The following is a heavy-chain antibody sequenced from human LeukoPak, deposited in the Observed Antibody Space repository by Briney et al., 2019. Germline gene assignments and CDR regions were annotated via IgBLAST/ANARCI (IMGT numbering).Heavy chain of an antibody. Sequence: SVKVSCKASGGTFSSYAISWVRQAPGQGLEWMGGIIPIFGTANYAQKFQGRVTITADESTSTAYMELSSLRSEDTAVYYCARALSGPGTETNWGQEPLVPVSS. D-gene: IGHD1-1*01. CDR2: IIPIFGTA. CDR1: GGTFSSYA. V-gene: IGHV1-69*13. J-gene: IGHJ4*02. CDR3: ARALSGPGTETN.